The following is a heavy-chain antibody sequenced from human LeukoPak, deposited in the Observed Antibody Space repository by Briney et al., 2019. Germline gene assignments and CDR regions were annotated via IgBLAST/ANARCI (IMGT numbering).Heavy chain of an antibody. V-gene: IGHV5-51*01. D-gene: IGHD7-27*01. Sequence: EESLKISCKGSGYSFTSYWIGWVRQMPGKALEWMGIIYPGDSDIRYSPSFQGQVTISADKSISTAYLQWSSLKASDTAMYYCARFTMGKNFDYWGQGTLGTVSS. CDR3: ARFTMGKNFDY. CDR1: GYSFTSYW. CDR2: IYPGDSDI. J-gene: IGHJ4*02.